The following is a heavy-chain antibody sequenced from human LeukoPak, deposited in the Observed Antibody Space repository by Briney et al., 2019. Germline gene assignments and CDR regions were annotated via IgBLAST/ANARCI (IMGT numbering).Heavy chain of an antibody. D-gene: IGHD2-8*02. Sequence: GGSLRLSCVASGFTFSNYAQSWVRQAPGKGLEWVSGISGSGGSTYYADSVKGRFTISRDNSKNTLYLQMNSLRAEDTAVYYCAKSKNLGISGAFDYWGQGTLVTVSS. CDR1: GFTFSNYA. V-gene: IGHV3-23*01. CDR3: AKSKNLGISGAFDY. CDR2: ISGSGGST. J-gene: IGHJ4*02.